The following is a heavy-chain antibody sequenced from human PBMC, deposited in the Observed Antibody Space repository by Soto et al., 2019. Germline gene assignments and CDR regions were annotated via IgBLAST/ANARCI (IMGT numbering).Heavy chain of an antibody. CDR3: ARSHMITFGGVIGGYYFDY. V-gene: IGHV4-39*01. CDR2: IYYSGST. CDR1: GGSISISSYY. Sequence: SETLSLTCTVSGGSISISSYYWGWIRQPPGKGLEWIGSIYYSGSTYYNPSLKSRVTISVDTSKNQFSLKLSSVTAADTAVYYCARSHMITFGGVIGGYYFDYWGQGTLVTVSS. J-gene: IGHJ4*02. D-gene: IGHD3-16*01.